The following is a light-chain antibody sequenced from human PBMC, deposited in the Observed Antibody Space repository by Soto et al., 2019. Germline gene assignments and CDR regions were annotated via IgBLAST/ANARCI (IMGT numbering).Light chain of an antibody. V-gene: IGKV3-20*01. CDR1: QSVSSSY. J-gene: IGKJ2*01. Sequence: EIVLTQSPATLSLSPGERATLSCRASQSVSSSYFAWYQQKPGQAPRLLIYGASSRATGIPDRFSGSGSGTDCTLTISSLEHEDFAVYYCQQYGSSPHTFGQGTKLEIK. CDR3: QQYGSSPHT. CDR2: GAS.